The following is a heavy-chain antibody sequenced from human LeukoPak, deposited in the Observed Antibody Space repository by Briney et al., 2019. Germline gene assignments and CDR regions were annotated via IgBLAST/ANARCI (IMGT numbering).Heavy chain of an antibody. CDR2: INSNTGGT. V-gene: IGHV1-2*02. D-gene: IGHD3-10*01. CDR3: ARADPVSY. CDR1: GDTFTGSF. J-gene: IGHJ4*02. Sequence: EASVKVSCKASGDTFTGSFMHWVRQAPGQGLEWMGWINSNTGGTKFAQKFQGRVTMTRDTSISTAYMELRSLRSDDTAVYYCARADPVSYWGQGTQVTVSS.